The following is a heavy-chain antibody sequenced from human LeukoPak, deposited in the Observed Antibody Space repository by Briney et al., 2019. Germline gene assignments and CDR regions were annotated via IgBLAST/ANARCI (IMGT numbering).Heavy chain of an antibody. CDR3: ARDYGSGSHDAFDI. J-gene: IGHJ3*02. CDR2: INQNEREI. Sequence: GGSLRLSCAASGFTFSSYWMSWIRQAPGKGLEWVANINQNEREIYYADSVKGRFTISRDNAENSLYLQMNSLRAEDTAVYYCARDYGSGSHDAFDIWGQGTMVTVSS. D-gene: IGHD3-10*01. V-gene: IGHV3-7*01. CDR1: GFTFSSYW.